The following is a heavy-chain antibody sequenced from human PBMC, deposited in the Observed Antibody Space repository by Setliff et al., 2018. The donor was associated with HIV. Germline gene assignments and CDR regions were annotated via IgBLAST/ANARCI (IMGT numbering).Heavy chain of an antibody. Sequence: SETLSLTCTVSGGSMSTYYWSWIRQPPGKGLEWIGYIYTSGSTNYNPSLTSRVTISADTSRNQFSLKLTSVTAADTAMYFCARDATSEGYMDVWGKGTTVTVSS. CDR3: ARDATSEGYMDV. CDR1: GGSMSTYY. V-gene: IGHV4-4*08. J-gene: IGHJ6*03. CDR2: IYTSGST.